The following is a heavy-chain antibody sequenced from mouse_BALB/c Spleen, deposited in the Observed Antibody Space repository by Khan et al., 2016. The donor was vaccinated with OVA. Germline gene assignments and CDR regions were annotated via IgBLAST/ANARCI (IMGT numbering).Heavy chain of an antibody. CDR3: TRGTTAPYVMDY. D-gene: IGHD1-2*01. CDR1: GYTFSTYW. CDR2: IYPGSGSP. Sequence: LQQPGSELVSPGASVKLSCKTSGYTFSTYWMHWVKQRPGQGLKWIGNIYPGSGSPNSDEKFKSKATLTVDTSSTTAYMQLSSLTSEDSAVYDGTRGTTAPYVMDYWGQGTSVTVSS. J-gene: IGHJ4*01. V-gene: IGHV1S22*01.